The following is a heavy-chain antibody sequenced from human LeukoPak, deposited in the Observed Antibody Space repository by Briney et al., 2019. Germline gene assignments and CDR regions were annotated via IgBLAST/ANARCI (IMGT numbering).Heavy chain of an antibody. J-gene: IGHJ3*02. CDR1: GGSISSSSYY. Sequence: SETLSLTCTVSGGSISSSSYYWGWIRQPPGKGLEWIGSIYYSGSTHYNPSLKSRVTISIDTSKNQFSLKLSSVTAADTAVYYCARDAELSNAFDIWGQGTMVTVSS. D-gene: IGHD1-26*01. CDR2: IYYSGST. CDR3: ARDAELSNAFDI. V-gene: IGHV4-39*07.